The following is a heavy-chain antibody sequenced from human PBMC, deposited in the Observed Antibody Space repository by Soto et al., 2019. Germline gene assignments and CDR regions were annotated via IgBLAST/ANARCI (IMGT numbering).Heavy chain of an antibody. J-gene: IGHJ4*02. CDR3: ARELDTAMVYYFDY. D-gene: IGHD5-18*01. CDR1: GFTFSSYG. V-gene: IGHV3-33*01. Sequence: GGSLRLSCAASGFTFSSYGMHWVRQAPGKGLEWVAVIWYDGSNKYYADSVKGRFTISRDNSKNTLYLQMNSLRAEDTAVYYCARELDTAMVYYFDYWGQGTLVTVSS. CDR2: IWYDGSNK.